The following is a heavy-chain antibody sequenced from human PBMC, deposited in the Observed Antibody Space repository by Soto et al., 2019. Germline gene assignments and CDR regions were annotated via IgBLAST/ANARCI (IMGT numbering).Heavy chain of an antibody. Sequence: VQLLESGGDLVQPGGSLRLSCVASGFILNNYAMSWVRQAPGKGLEWVSTIGGTDGDSDGVPWYEDSVKGRFTISRDSSANTLVLHMYNLRAEVSALYYFVKRGRNWGAFDFWGQGTTVVVSS. CDR1: GFILNNYA. J-gene: IGHJ3*01. D-gene: IGHD7-27*01. V-gene: IGHV3-23*01. CDR3: VKRGRNWGAFDF. CDR2: IGGTDGDSDGVP.